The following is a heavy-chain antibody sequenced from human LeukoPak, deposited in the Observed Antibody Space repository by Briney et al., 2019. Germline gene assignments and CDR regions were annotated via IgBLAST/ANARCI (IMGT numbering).Heavy chain of an antibody. J-gene: IGHJ4*02. CDR2: IYHSGGN. CDR1: GYXXTSGYY. D-gene: IGHD3-22*01. Sequence: PSXXLXXTCAVXGYXXTSGYYWGWIRPPPGKGLEWIGIIYHSGGNYYNPSLKSRLTMSGDTTKNKFSLKLGSVTATDTAVYYCARHAVHDSPDFWGQGTLVTVSS. CDR3: ARHAVHDSPDF. V-gene: IGHV4-38-2*01.